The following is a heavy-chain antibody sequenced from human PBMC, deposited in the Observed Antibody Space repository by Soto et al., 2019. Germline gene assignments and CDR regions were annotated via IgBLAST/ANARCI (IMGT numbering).Heavy chain of an antibody. CDR2: ISSSGSTI. J-gene: IGHJ4*02. V-gene: IGHV3-11*04. Sequence: GGSLRLSCAASGFTFSDYYMSWIRQAPGKGLEWVSYISSSGSTIYYADSVKGRFTISRDNTKNSLYLQMNSLRAEDTAVYYCDKHYYDSSGYVLDYWGQGTLVTVSS. D-gene: IGHD3-22*01. CDR1: GFTFSDYY. CDR3: DKHYYDSSGYVLDY.